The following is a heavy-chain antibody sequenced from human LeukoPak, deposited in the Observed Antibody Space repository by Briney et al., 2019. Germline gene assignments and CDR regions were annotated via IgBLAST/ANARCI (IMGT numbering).Heavy chain of an antibody. CDR1: GVTVSNNC. V-gene: IGHV3-30*18. Sequence: PGGSLRLSCVASGVTVSNNCMSWVRQAPGKGLEWVAVISYDGSNKYYADSVKGRFTISRDNSKNTLYLQMNSLRAEDTAVYYCAKDYGSSWYFGSYGMDVWGQGTTVTVSS. CDR2: ISYDGSNK. D-gene: IGHD6-13*01. CDR3: AKDYGSSWYFGSYGMDV. J-gene: IGHJ6*02.